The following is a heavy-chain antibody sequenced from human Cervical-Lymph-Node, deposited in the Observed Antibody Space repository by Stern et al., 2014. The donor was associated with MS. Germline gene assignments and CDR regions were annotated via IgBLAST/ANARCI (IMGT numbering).Heavy chain of an antibody. CDR2: VYSDGSGT. CDR3: ARSNYGMDV. CDR1: GFSLSSQW. J-gene: IGHJ6*02. D-gene: IGHD2-8*01. V-gene: IGHV3-74*02. Sequence: EVQLVESGGGLVPPGGSLRLPCAASGFSLSSQWMYWGCQVPGQGQGWVSRVYSDGSGTNYADTAQGSFPHITNNAKKTLHLITHSLRAEDTAVYYCARSNYGMDVWGQGTTVTVSS.